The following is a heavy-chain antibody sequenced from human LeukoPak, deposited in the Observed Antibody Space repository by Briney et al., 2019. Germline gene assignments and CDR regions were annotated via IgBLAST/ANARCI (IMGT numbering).Heavy chain of an antibody. Sequence: PSETLSLTCAVYGGSFSGYYWSWIRQPPGKGLEWIGEINHSGSTNYNTSLKSRVTISVDTSKNQFPLKLSSVTAADTAVYYCAGRKFNSSGGNCLDYWGQGTLVTVSS. CDR2: INHSGST. CDR1: GGSFSGYY. J-gene: IGHJ4*02. CDR3: AGRKFNSSGGNCLDY. D-gene: IGHD2-15*01. V-gene: IGHV4-34*01.